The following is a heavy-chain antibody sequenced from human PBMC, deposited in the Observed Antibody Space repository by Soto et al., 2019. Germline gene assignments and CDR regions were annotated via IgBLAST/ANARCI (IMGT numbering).Heavy chain of an antibody. Sequence: PGESLKISCKGSGYSFTSYWIGWVRQMPGKGLEWMGIIYPGDSDTRYSPSFQGQVTISADKSISTAYLQWSSLKASDTAMYYCARHLCLYYYDSSGYYLDYYYYGMDVWGQGTTVTVSS. CDR1: GYSFTSYW. CDR2: IYPGDSDT. D-gene: IGHD3-22*01. V-gene: IGHV5-51*01. CDR3: ARHLCLYYYDSSGYYLDYYYYGMDV. J-gene: IGHJ6*02.